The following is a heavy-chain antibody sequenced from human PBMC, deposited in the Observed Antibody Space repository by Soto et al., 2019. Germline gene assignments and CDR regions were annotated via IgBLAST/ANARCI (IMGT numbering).Heavy chain of an antibody. J-gene: IGHJ4*02. V-gene: IGHV3-23*01. D-gene: IGHD1-1*01. Sequence: GGSLRLSCVASGFTFGSCGMNWVRQAPGKGLEWVAGVSPHGTNTYYADSVRGRFIISRDDSRNTVSLDMNSLRGDDSAVYYCATEGAKTTWNFDYWGQGTVVTVSS. CDR2: VSPHGTNT. CDR3: ATEGAKTTWNFDY. CDR1: GFTFGSCG.